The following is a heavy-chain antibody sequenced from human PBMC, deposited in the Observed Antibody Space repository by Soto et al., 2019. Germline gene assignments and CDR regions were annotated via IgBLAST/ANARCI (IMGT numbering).Heavy chain of an antibody. V-gene: IGHV1-8*01. Sequence: ASVKVSFKASGYTFTSYDINWVRQATGQGLEWMGWMNPNSGNTGYAQKFQGRVTMTRNTSISTAYMELSSLRSEDTAVYYCARRIFGVYYGSGSYYIGYYYYYVEVWGKGTTVTVSS. CDR3: ARRIFGVYYGSGSYYIGYYYYYVEV. J-gene: IGHJ6*03. CDR2: MNPNSGNT. D-gene: IGHD3-10*01. CDR1: GYTFTSYD.